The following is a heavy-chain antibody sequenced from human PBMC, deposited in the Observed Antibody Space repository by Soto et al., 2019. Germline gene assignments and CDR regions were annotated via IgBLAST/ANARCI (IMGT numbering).Heavy chain of an antibody. CDR1: GGSISSYY. Sequence: SETLSLTCTVSGGSISSYYWSWIRQPPGKGLEWIGYIYYNGSTNYNPSLKSRVTISVDTSKNQLSLKLSSVTAADTAVYYCARRVTYYDYIWGSLNWFDPWGQGTLVTVSS. D-gene: IGHD3-16*01. V-gene: IGHV4-59*01. CDR2: IYYNGST. CDR3: ARRVTYYDYIWGSLNWFDP. J-gene: IGHJ5*02.